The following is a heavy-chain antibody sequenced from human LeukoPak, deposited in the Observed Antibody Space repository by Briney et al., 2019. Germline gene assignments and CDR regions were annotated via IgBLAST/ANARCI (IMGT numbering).Heavy chain of an antibody. D-gene: IGHD2-2*01. Sequence: GGSLRLSCAVSGFTFSSYTMNWVRQTPGKGLEWVSSISGSGGSANYADSVKGRFTISRDNSKNTLYLQMNSLRAEDTALYYCAKDRVGSTNSYNFDYWGQGTLVTVSS. CDR1: GFTFSSYT. CDR3: AKDRVGSTNSYNFDY. J-gene: IGHJ4*02. V-gene: IGHV3-23*01. CDR2: ISGSGGSA.